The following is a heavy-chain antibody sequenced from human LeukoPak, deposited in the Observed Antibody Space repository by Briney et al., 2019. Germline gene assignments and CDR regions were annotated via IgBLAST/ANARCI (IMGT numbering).Heavy chain of an antibody. Sequence: GGTLRLSCAASGFTFRTSGMSWVRQAPGKGLEWVSYISSIISTIYYADSVKGRFTISRDNAKNSLYLQMNSLRAEDTAVYYCARDRSSWSEGFDYWGQGTLVTVSS. D-gene: IGHD6-13*01. CDR2: ISSIISTI. V-gene: IGHV3-48*04. J-gene: IGHJ4*02. CDR1: GFTFRTSG. CDR3: ARDRSSWSEGFDY.